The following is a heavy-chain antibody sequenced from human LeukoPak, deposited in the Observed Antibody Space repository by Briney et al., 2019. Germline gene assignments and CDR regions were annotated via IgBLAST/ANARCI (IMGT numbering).Heavy chain of an antibody. J-gene: IGHJ3*02. CDR1: GFTFSRHW. D-gene: IGHD3-10*01. Sequence: GGSLRLSCAASGFTFSRHWMSWVRQAPGKGLEWVANIKQDGSEKYYVDSVKGRFTISRDNAKNSLFLQMNSLRAEDTAVYYCARLHSGSYYGDAFDMWGQGTMVTVSS. V-gene: IGHV3-7*01. CDR3: ARLHSGSYYGDAFDM. CDR2: IKQDGSEK.